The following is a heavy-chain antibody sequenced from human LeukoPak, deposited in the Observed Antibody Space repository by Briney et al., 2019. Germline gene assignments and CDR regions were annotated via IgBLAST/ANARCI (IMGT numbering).Heavy chain of an antibody. CDR2: INPSGDST. D-gene: IGHD2-2*01. Sequence: ASVKVSCKASRDTFTTYYMHWVRQAPGQGLEWMGIINPSGDSTNYAQKFQGRVTMTRDTSTSTVYMDLSSLRSEDTAVYYCARGSSAAPGQASRFARWGQGTMVTVSS. CDR3: ARGSSAAPGQASRFAR. CDR1: RDTFTTYY. V-gene: IGHV1-46*01. J-gene: IGHJ5*02.